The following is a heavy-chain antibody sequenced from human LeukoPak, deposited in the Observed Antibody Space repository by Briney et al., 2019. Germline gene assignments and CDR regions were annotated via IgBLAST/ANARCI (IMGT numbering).Heavy chain of an antibody. CDR3: ARQTRLICSSTSCFDFDY. V-gene: IGHV1-18*01. Sequence: ASVKVSCKASGYTFTSYGISWVRQAPGQGLDWMGWISAYNGNTNYAQKLQGRVTMTTDTSTSTAYMELRSLRSDDTAVYYCARQTRLICSSTSCFDFDYWGQGTLVTVSS. CDR1: GYTFTSYG. J-gene: IGHJ4*02. D-gene: IGHD2-2*01. CDR2: ISAYNGNT.